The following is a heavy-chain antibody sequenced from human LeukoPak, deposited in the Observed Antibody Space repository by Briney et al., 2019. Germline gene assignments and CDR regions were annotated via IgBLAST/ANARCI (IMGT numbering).Heavy chain of an antibody. V-gene: IGHV4-39*07. CDR1: GGSISSSSYY. D-gene: IGHD3-22*01. CDR2: IYYSGST. Sequence: SETLSLTCTVSGGSISSSSYYWGWIRQPPGKGLEWIGSIYYSGSTYYNPSLKSRVTISVDTSKNQFSLKLSSVTAADTAVYYCARANRKYYYDSSGSLGTFDYWGQGTLVTVSS. CDR3: ARANRKYYYDSSGSLGTFDY. J-gene: IGHJ4*02.